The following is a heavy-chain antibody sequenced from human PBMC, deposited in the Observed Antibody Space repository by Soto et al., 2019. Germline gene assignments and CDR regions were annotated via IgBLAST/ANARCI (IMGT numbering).Heavy chain of an antibody. CDR1: GGSFSGYY. Sequence: SETLSLTCAVYGGSFSGYYCSWIRQPPGKGLEWIGEINHSGSTNYNPSLKSRVTISVDTSKNQFSLKLSSVTAADTAVYYCARGRGYCSGGSCYYNYWGQGTLVTVSS. D-gene: IGHD2-15*01. CDR2: INHSGST. CDR3: ARGRGYCSGGSCYYNY. J-gene: IGHJ4*02. V-gene: IGHV4-34*01.